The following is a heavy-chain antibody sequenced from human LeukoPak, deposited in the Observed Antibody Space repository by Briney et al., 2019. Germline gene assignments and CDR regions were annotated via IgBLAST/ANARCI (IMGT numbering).Heavy chain of an antibody. CDR1: GGSFSGYY. CDR3: ARDPGECRVPAANY. D-gene: IGHD2-2*01. J-gene: IGHJ4*02. CDR2: INHSGST. Sequence: SGTLSLTCAVHGGSFSGYYWSWIRQPPGKGLEWIGEINHSGSTTYRPSLKSRVTISVDPSKNQFSLKLSSVTAADTAVYYCARDPGECRVPAANYWGQGTLVTVSS. V-gene: IGHV4-34*01.